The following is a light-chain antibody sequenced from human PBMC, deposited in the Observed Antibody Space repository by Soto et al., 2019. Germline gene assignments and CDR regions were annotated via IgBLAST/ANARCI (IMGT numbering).Light chain of an antibody. CDR1: KSVSSSY. V-gene: IGKV3-20*01. Sequence: EIVLTQSPGTLSLSPGERATLSCRASKSVSSSYLAWYQQKPGQAPRLLIYGASSSATGIPDRFSGSGSGTEFTLTISRLEPEDFAVYYCQQYGSSPPITFGQGTRLEIK. CDR2: GAS. J-gene: IGKJ5*01. CDR3: QQYGSSPPIT.